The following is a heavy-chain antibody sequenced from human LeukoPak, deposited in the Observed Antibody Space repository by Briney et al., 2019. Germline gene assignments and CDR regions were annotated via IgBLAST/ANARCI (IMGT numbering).Heavy chain of an antibody. CDR1: GFTFSSYA. D-gene: IGHD5-18*01. V-gene: IGHV3-23*01. J-gene: IGHJ4*02. Sequence: GGSLRLSCAASGFTFSSYAMSWVRQAPGKGLEWVSAISGSGGSTYYADSVKGRFTISRDNSKNTLYLQMNSLRAEDTAVYYCARGSGYSYGYNFDYWGQGTLVTVSS. CDR3: ARGSGYSYGYNFDY. CDR2: ISGSGGST.